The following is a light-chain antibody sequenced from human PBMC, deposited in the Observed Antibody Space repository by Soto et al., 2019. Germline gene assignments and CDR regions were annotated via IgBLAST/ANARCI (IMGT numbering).Light chain of an antibody. CDR3: QQRSSWPST. CDR2: DAS. V-gene: IGKV3-11*01. J-gene: IGKJ4*01. Sequence: DIVLTQSPVTRSLSPGERATLSCRASQSVRRYLAWYRHNTGQATRLLIYDASNRATGIPARFSGSGSGTVFTLTISSLEPEDFAVYYCQQRSSWPSTFGGGTKVEIK. CDR1: QSVRRY.